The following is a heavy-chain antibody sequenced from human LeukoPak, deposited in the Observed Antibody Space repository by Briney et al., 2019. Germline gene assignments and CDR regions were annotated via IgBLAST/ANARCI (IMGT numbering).Heavy chain of an antibody. J-gene: IGHJ4*02. CDR3: AREEGYDSNTY. Sequence: GGSLRLSCAASGFTVSSNYMSWVRQAPGKGLEWVSVIYSGGSTYYADSVKGRFTISRGNSKNTLYLQMNSLRAEDTAVYYCAREEGYDSNTYWGQGTLVTVSS. D-gene: IGHD3-22*01. V-gene: IGHV3-53*01. CDR1: GFTVSSNY. CDR2: IYSGGST.